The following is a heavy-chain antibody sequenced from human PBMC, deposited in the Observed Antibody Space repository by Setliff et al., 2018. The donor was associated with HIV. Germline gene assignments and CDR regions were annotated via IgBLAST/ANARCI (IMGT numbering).Heavy chain of an antibody. CDR1: GYTFTDYY. CDR3: ARGGKWGVGDNVLVPAAIF. V-gene: IGHV1-69-2*01. Sequence: VASVKVSCKASGYTFTDYYIDWVQQAPGKGLEWMGRVDPQDSETKYAENFQGRITILTDWSTETAYMELSSLRFVDTAVYYCARGGKWGVGDNVLVPAAIFWG. CDR2: VDPQDSET. D-gene: IGHD2-2*01. J-gene: IGHJ3*01.